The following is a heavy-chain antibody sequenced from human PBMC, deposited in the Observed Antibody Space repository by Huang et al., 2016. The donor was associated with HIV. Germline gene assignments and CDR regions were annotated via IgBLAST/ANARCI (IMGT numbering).Heavy chain of an antibody. CDR1: GGSVNSGYYY. Sequence: QLQLQESGPGLVRPSETLSLTCSVSGGSVNSGYYYWGWLRQPPGKGLEWIASAFYWGNSYYNPSLKSRVSMSVDTSKKRFSLNRSSVTAADTAVYFCARLPFDYVWGTQRQTALDELDVWGQGTMVTVSS. V-gene: IGHV4-39*01. J-gene: IGHJ3*01. CDR2: AFYWGNS. D-gene: IGHD3-16*01. CDR3: ARLPFDYVWGTQRQTALDELDV.